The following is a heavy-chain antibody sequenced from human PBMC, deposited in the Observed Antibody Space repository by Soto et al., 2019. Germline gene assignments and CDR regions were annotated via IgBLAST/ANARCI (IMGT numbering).Heavy chain of an antibody. V-gene: IGHV3-7*03. CDR2: IKQDGSEK. CDR3: AREAWLRLSVGYYYYYGMDV. Sequence: VQLVESGGGLVKPGGSLRLSCAASGFTFSSYWMSWVRQAPGKGLEWVANIKQDGSEKYYVDSVKGRFTISRDNAKNSLYLQMNSLRAEDTAVYYCAREAWLRLSVGYYYYYGMDVWGQGTTVTVSS. CDR1: GFTFSSYW. J-gene: IGHJ6*02. D-gene: IGHD5-12*01.